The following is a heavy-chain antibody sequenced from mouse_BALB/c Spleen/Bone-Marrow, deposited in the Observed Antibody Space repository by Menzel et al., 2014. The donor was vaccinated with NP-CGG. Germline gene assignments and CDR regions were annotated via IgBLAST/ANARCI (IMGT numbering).Heavy chain of an antibody. CDR1: GFNIKDTY. Sequence: SGAELVKPGASVKLSCTASGFNIKDTYMHWVKQRPEQGLEWIGRIDPANGNTKYDPKFQGKATITADTSSNTAYLQLSSLTSEDTAVYYCARWGITTGFAYWRQGTLVPVSA. J-gene: IGHJ3*01. CDR3: ARWGITTGFAY. D-gene: IGHD2-4*01. V-gene: IGHV14-3*02. CDR2: IDPANGNT.